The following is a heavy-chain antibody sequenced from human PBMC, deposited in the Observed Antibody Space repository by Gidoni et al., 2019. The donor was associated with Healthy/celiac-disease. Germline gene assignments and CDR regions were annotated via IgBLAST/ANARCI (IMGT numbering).Heavy chain of an antibody. Sequence: LVKPSETLSLTCTVSGGSISSYYWSWIRQPPGKGLEWIGYIYYSGSTNYNPSLKSRVTISVDTSKNQFSLKLSSVTAADTAVYYCAREGGSRYYDFWSGPRTDWFDPWGQGTLVTVSS. J-gene: IGHJ5*02. CDR1: GGSISSYY. CDR2: IYYSGST. CDR3: AREGGSRYYDFWSGPRTDWFDP. D-gene: IGHD3-3*01. V-gene: IGHV4-59*01.